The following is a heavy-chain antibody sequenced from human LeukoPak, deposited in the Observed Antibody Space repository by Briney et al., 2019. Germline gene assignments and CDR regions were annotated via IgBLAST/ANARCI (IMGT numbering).Heavy chain of an antibody. CDR1: GLTFTTYV. V-gene: IGHV3-23*01. CDR2: ISGSGAVT. D-gene: IGHD2-21*01. J-gene: IGHJ4*02. CDR3: ATARVRSGFYFDY. Sequence: PGGSLRLSCAASGLTFTTYVMSWVRQAPGKGLEWVSGISGSGAVTYYADSVKGRSTISKDSSKETLYLQMSSLRAEDTAVYYCATARVRSGFYFDYWGQGTLVTVSS.